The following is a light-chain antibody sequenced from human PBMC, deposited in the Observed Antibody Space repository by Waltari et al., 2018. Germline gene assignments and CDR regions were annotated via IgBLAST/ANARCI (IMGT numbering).Light chain of an antibody. Sequence: QSALTQPASVSGSPGQSITISCTGTNSDVGSYNHVSWYQQHPGKAPKLMIFEVTQRPSGVPNRFSGSKSCNTASLTIAGLQAEDEADYYCCSYAGRITFVVFGGGTKLTVL. J-gene: IGLJ2*01. CDR2: EVT. CDR1: NSDVGSYNH. CDR3: CSYAGRITFVV. V-gene: IGLV2-23*02.